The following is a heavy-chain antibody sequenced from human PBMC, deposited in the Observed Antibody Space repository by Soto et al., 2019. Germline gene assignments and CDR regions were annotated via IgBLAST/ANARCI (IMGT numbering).Heavy chain of an antibody. D-gene: IGHD2-2*01. V-gene: IGHV3-7*01. CDR2: IKQDGSEK. J-gene: IGHJ4*02. Sequence: GGSLRLSCAASGFTFSSYWMSWVRQAPGKGLEWVANIKQDGSEKYYVDSVKGRFTISRDNAKNSLYLQMNSLRAEDTAVYYCARLSGEYQLPLYMGYWGQGTLVTVSS. CDR1: GFTFSSYW. CDR3: ARLSGEYQLPLYMGY.